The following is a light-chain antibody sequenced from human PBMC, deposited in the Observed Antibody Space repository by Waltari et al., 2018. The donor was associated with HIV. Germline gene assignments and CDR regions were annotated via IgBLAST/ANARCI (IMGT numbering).Light chain of an antibody. CDR3: MICHSSSVF. CDR1: SDSHVENYR. Sequence: QAVLTQPASRSASPGASASLTCSLRSDSHVENYRRYWYQQKPGSPPQFLLRYKSDSDKQWGSGVPRRFSGSKDSSANAGILLISGRQSEDEADYHCMICHSSSVFFGGGTKLTVL. V-gene: IGLV5-45*01. CDR2: YKSDSDK. J-gene: IGLJ2*01.